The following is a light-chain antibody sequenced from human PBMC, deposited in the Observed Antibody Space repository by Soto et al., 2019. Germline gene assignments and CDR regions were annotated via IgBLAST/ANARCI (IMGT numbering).Light chain of an antibody. J-gene: IGLJ1*01. Sequence: QSVLTHPPSASGTPGQMVTISCSGSSSNIGSNYVYWYQQLPGTAPKLLIYRNNQRPSGVPDRFSGSKSGTSASLAISGLRSEDEADYYCAAWDDSMSALYVFGTGTKVTVL. CDR3: AAWDDSMSALYV. CDR2: RNN. V-gene: IGLV1-47*01. CDR1: SSNIGSNY.